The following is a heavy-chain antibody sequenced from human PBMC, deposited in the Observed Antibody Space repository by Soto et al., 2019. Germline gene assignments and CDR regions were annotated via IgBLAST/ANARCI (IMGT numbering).Heavy chain of an antibody. CDR2: ISSSGSTI. CDR3: ARDSPSHYDYWSGYYIFDP. CDR1: GFTFSDYY. J-gene: IGHJ5*02. Sequence: GGSLRLSCAASGFTFSDYYMNWIRQAPGKGLEWVSYISSSGSTIYYADSVKGRFTISRDNAKNSLYLQMNSLRAEDTAVYYCARDSPSHYDYWSGYYIFDPWGQGTLVTVSA. V-gene: IGHV3-11*01. D-gene: IGHD3-3*01.